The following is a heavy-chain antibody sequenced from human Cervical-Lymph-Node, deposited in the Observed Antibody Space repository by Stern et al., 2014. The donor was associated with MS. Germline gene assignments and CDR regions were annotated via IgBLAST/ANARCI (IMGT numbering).Heavy chain of an antibody. CDR3: TRDPHYYGSVSPDY. Sequence: EVQLVESGGGLVQPGGSLRVYCTASGFTFSTYWMNWVRQAPGKGLEWVASMNQDGSGKYYLDSVKGRFTISRDNAKNSLYLQMNSLRAEDTALYYCTRDPHYYGSVSPDYWGQGTLVTVSS. J-gene: IGHJ4*02. CDR2: MNQDGSGK. V-gene: IGHV3-7*01. CDR1: GFTFSTYW. D-gene: IGHD3-10*01.